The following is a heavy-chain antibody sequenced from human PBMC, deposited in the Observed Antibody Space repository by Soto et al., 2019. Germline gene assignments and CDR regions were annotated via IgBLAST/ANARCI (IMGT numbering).Heavy chain of an antibody. V-gene: IGHV1-2*04. CDR2: INPNSGGT. CDR1: GYTFTGYY. Sequence: ASVKVSYKASGYTFTGYYMHWLRQAPGQGLEWMGWINPNSGGTNYAQKFQGWVTMTRDTSISTAYMELSRLRSDDTAVYYCARAAGYCSGGSCHDYYYYYGMDVWGQGTTVTVSS. CDR3: ARAAGYCSGGSCHDYYYYYGMDV. J-gene: IGHJ6*02. D-gene: IGHD2-15*01.